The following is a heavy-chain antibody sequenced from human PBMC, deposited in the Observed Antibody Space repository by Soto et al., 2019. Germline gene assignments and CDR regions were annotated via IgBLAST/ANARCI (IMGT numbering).Heavy chain of an antibody. V-gene: IGHV4-4*02. D-gene: IGHD4-4*01. Sequence: SETLSLTCAVSGGSISSSNCWSCVRQPPGKGLEWIGEIYHSGSTNYNPSLKSRVTISVDKSKNQFSLKLTSVTAADTAVYYCASLGTTLSTFDYWGQGTLVTVSS. CDR3: ASLGTTLSTFDY. CDR1: GGSISSSNC. J-gene: IGHJ4*02. CDR2: IYHSGST.